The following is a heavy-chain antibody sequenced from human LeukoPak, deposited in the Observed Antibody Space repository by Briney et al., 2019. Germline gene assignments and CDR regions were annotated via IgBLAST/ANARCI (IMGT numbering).Heavy chain of an antibody. CDR3: ARARGYGSDDAFDI. V-gene: IGHV1-69*13. D-gene: IGHD3-10*01. J-gene: IGHJ3*02. CDR1: GGTFSSYA. Sequence: ASVKVSCKASGGTFSSYAISWVRQAPGQGLEWMGGIIPIFGTANYAQKFQGRVTITADESTSTAYMELSSLRSEDTAVYYCARARGYGSDDAFDIWGQGTMVTVSS. CDR2: IIPIFGTA.